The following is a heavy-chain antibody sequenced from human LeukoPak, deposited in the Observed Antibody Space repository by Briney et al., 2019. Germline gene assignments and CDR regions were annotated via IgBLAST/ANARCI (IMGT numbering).Heavy chain of an antibody. CDR2: IDYSGST. D-gene: IGHD3-22*01. J-gene: IGHJ4*02. Sequence: SETLSLTCTVSGDSNTNSIYYWGWIRQPPGKGLEWIGSIDYSGSTNYNPSLKSRVTISVDTSKNQFSLKLSSVTAADTAVYYCASGAYYYDSSGFPFDYWGQGTLVTVSS. V-gene: IGHV4-39*07. CDR1: GDSNTNSIYY. CDR3: ASGAYYYDSSGFPFDY.